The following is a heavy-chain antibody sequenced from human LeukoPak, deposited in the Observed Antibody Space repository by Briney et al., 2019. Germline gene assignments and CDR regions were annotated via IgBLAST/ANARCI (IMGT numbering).Heavy chain of an antibody. CDR1: GGSISSYY. D-gene: IGHD5-24*01. CDR3: ASGAPKVEMATKYYFDY. J-gene: IGHJ4*02. Sequence: PSETLSLTCTVSGGSISSYYWSWIRQPPGKGLEWIGYIYYSGSTNYNPSLKSRVTISVDTSKNQFSLKLSSVTAADTAVYYCASGAPKVEMATKYYFDYWGQGTLVTVSS. V-gene: IGHV4-59*12. CDR2: IYYSGST.